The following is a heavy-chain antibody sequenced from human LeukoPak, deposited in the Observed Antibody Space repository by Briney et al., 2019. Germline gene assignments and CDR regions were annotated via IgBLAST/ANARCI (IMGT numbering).Heavy chain of an antibody. Sequence: GGSLRLSCAASGFVFSTYGMHWVRQAPGKGLEGVAVIWDDGSNQYYVDSVRGRFTISRDNSKNTLYLQMNSLRAEDTAVYYCARDGGYHDSSGYYHSYYFDYWGQGTLVTVSS. V-gene: IGHV3-33*01. CDR1: GFVFSTYG. CDR2: IWDDGSNQ. CDR3: ARDGGYHDSSGYYHSYYFDY. D-gene: IGHD3-22*01. J-gene: IGHJ4*02.